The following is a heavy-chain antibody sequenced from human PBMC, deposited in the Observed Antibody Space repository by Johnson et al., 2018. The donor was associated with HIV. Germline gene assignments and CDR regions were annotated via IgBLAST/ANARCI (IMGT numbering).Heavy chain of an antibody. CDR1: GFTFSGSA. CDR3: AKCIWGSSLMDAFDI. J-gene: IGHJ3*02. CDR2: MWYDGSNK. V-gene: IGHV3-33*06. D-gene: IGHD6-13*01. Sequence: QVQLVESGGGLVQPGGSLKLSCAASGFTFSGSAMHWVRQAPGKGLEWVAVMWYDGSNKYYADSVKGRFIISRDNSKNTLYLQMNSLRAEDTAVYYCAKCIWGSSLMDAFDIWGQGTMVTVSS.